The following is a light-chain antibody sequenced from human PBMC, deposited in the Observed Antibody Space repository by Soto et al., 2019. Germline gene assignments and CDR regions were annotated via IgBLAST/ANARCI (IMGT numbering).Light chain of an antibody. Sequence: IVLTHSASSLAVFLGGRETHPCQSSQCVFYNTINNNYLAWYQQKPGQPPKLLIYYASSRESGIPDRFSGSGSGTDFTLTISSLEPEDVAVYYCQQYYSSPHTFGQGTKVDIK. CDR3: QQYYSSPHT. CDR2: YAS. J-gene: IGKJ1*01. V-gene: IGKV4-1*01. CDR1: QCVFYNTINNNY.